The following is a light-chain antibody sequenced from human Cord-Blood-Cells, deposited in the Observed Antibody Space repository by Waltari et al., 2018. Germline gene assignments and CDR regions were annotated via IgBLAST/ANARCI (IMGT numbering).Light chain of an antibody. V-gene: IGLV2-11*01. CDR3: CSYAGSYTFGV. J-gene: IGLJ3*02. CDR1: SSDVGGYNY. CDR2: GVS. Sequence: QSALTQPRSVSGSPGQSVTISCTGTSSDVGGYNYVSWYQQHPGKAPTLMIYGVSKRPSGVPDRFSGSKSGNTASLTISGLQAEDEADYYCCSYAGSYTFGVFGGGTKLTVL.